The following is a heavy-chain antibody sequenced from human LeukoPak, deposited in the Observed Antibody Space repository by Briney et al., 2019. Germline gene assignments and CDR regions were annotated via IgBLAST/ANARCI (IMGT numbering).Heavy chain of an antibody. Sequence: PGGSLRLSCAASGFTFSSYSMNWVRKAPGKALKWVSSISSSSSYIYYADSVKGRFTISRDNAKNSLYLQMNSLRAEDTAVYYCARDHLPAYYDILTGTSNWFDPWGQGTLVTVSS. CDR1: GFTFSSYS. CDR3: ARDHLPAYYDILTGTSNWFDP. D-gene: IGHD3-9*01. J-gene: IGHJ5*02. V-gene: IGHV3-21*01. CDR2: ISSSSSYI.